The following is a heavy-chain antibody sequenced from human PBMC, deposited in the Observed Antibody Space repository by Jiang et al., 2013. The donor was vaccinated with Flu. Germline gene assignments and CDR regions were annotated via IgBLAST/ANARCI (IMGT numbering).Heavy chain of an antibody. Sequence: SLKISCKASGYSLTNYWIGWVRQMPGEGLEWMGIINPGDSDTRHSPPLQGQVTISADKSISTAYLQWSSLKASDTAMYYCARQEGFRSGGSCYAYWGQGTLVTVSS. CDR1: GYSLTNYW. CDR3: ARQEGFRSGGSCYAY. CDR2: INPGDSDT. D-gene: IGHD2-15*01. V-gene: IGHV5-51*01. J-gene: IGHJ4*02.